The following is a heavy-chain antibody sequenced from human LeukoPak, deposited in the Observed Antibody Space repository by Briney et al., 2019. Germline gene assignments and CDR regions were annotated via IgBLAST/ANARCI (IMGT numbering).Heavy chain of an antibody. CDR2: INPSGGST. CDR3: ARDESSTGGDY. J-gene: IGHJ4*02. CDR1: GYTFTGYY. V-gene: IGHV1-46*01. Sequence: ASVKVSCKASGYTFTGYYMHWVRQAPGQGLEWMGIINPSGGSTSYAQKFQGRVTMTRDTSTSTVYMELSSLRSEDTAVYYCARDESSTGGDYWGQGTLVTVSS. D-gene: IGHD4-17*01.